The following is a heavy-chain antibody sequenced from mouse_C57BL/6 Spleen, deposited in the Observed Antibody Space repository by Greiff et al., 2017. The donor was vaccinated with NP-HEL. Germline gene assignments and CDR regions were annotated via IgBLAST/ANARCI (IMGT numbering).Heavy chain of an antibody. CDR1: GYAFSSYW. CDR3: ARESYYGSSYWVDY. J-gene: IGHJ2*01. D-gene: IGHD1-1*01. CDR2: IYPGDGDT. Sequence: QVQLQQSGAELVKPGASVKISCKASGYAFSSYWMNWVKQRPGKGLEWIGQIYPGDGDTNYNGKFKGKATLTADKSSSTAYMQLSSLTSEDSAVYFCARESYYGSSYWVDYWGQGTTLTVSS. V-gene: IGHV1-80*01.